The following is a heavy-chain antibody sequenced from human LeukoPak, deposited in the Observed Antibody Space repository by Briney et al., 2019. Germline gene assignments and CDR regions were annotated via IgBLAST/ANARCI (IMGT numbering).Heavy chain of an antibody. V-gene: IGHV3-23*01. CDR1: GFTFSSYA. CDR3: AKAPGLGAMFDY. Sequence: GGSLRLSCAASGFTFSSYAMSWVRQAPGKGLEWVSAISGGSTYYADSVKGRFTISRDNSKNTLYLQMNSLRAEDTAVYYCAKAPGLGAMFDYWGQGTLVTVSS. J-gene: IGHJ4*02. CDR2: ISGGST. D-gene: IGHD4/OR15-4a*01.